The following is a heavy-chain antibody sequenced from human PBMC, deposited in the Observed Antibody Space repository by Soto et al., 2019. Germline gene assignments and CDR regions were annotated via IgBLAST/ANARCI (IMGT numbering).Heavy chain of an antibody. CDR3: ARYRGGPYYLDY. J-gene: IGHJ4*02. CDR1: GGSIGSRRDY. D-gene: IGHD1-26*01. CDR2: IHYSGIT. Sequence: PSETMDLTCTVSGGSIGSRRDYGGWIRQPPGKGLEWIATIHYSGITYYSPSLKSRVTISVDTSKNQFSLKLSSVTAADTAVYYCARYRGGPYYLDYWGQGTLVTV. V-gene: IGHV4-39*01.